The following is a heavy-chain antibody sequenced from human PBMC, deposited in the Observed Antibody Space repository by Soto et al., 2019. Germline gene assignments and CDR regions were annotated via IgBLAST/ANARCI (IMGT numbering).Heavy chain of an antibody. CDR3: ARQDYNYAYFDF. Sequence: LGESLNISCKGSGYSFTNYWIGWVRQMPGKGLEWMGIIYPGDSDTRYSPSFQGQVIISVDQSISTAYLQWSSLQASDTAMYYCARQDYNYAYFDFWGQGTLVTVSS. J-gene: IGHJ4*02. D-gene: IGHD5-18*01. CDR1: GYSFTNYW. V-gene: IGHV5-51*01. CDR2: IYPGDSDT.